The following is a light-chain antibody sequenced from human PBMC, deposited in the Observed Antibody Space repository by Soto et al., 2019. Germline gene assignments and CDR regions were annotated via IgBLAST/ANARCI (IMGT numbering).Light chain of an antibody. J-gene: IGKJ4*01. CDR2: GAS. V-gene: IGKV3D-20*02. CDR3: QQANSFPLT. CDR1: QSVSGSY. Sequence: EIVLTQSPATLSLSPGERATLSCRASQSVSGSYLAWYQQKPGQAPRLLIYGASIRATGIPDRFSGSGSGTDFTLTISRLEPEDFATYYCQQANSFPLTFGGGTKVEIK.